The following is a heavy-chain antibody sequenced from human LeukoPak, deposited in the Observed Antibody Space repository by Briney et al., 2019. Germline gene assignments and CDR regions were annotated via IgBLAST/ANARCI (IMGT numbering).Heavy chain of an antibody. J-gene: IGHJ4*02. D-gene: IGHD3-22*01. Sequence: GGSLRLSCAASGFTFSDYYMSWIRQAPGKGLEWVSYISSSGSTIYYADSVKGRFTISRDNAKNSLYLQMNSLRAEDTAVYYCARGYYYDSSGYYYGYYFDYWGQGTLVTVSS. CDR3: ARGYYYDSSGYYYGYYFDY. V-gene: IGHV3-11*01. CDR1: GFTFSDYY. CDR2: ISSSGSTI.